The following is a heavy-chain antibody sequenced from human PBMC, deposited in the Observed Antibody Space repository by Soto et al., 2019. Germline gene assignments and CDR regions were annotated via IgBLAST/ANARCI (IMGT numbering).Heavy chain of an antibody. Sequence: PSVTLSLTCSVSGGSISSSTFYWGWTRPPPGKGLEWIGTVYYNENTYYNPSLKSRVTITVDTAKNQFSLNLRSVTAADTAMYFCARRERYYGSPGWFDPWGPGTLVTVSS. CDR3: ARRERYYGSPGWFDP. CDR1: GGSISSSTFY. CDR2: VYYNENT. V-gene: IGHV4-39*01. J-gene: IGHJ5*02. D-gene: IGHD3-10*01.